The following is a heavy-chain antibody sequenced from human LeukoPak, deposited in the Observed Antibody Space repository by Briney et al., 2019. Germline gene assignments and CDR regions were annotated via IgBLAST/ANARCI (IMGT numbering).Heavy chain of an antibody. CDR2: INHSGST. D-gene: IGHD5-18*01. V-gene: IGHV4-34*01. Sequence: SETLSLTCAVYGGSFSGYYWSWIRQPPGKGLEWIGEINHSGSTNYNPSLKSRVTISVDTSKNQFSLKLSSVTAADTAVYYCARRVENSYGSYYFDYWGQGTLVTVSS. CDR3: ARRVENSYGSYYFDY. J-gene: IGHJ4*02. CDR1: GGSFSGYY.